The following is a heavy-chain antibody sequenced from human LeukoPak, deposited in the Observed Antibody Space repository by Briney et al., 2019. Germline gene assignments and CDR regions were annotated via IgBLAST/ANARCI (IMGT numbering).Heavy chain of an antibody. CDR1: GITFGSYW. V-gene: IGHV3-7*05. J-gene: IGHJ4*02. CDR2: IKPDGSEK. D-gene: IGHD6-19*01. CDR3: ARGRVAVAGSYEY. Sequence: GGSLRLSCAASGITFGSYWMTWVRQAPGKGLECVANIKPDGSEKHYVDSVEGRFTISRDNAKNSLFLEMNSLRAEDTAVYYCARGRVAVAGSYEYWGQGTLVTVSS.